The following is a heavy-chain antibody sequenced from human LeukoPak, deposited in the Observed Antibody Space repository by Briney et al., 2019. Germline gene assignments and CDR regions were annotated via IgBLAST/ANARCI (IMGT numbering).Heavy chain of an antibody. CDR2: IIYSGGAT. CDR3: AKDGLYYDGSEHVYYFDS. J-gene: IGHJ4*02. D-gene: IGHD3-22*01. Sequence: GGSLRLSCAASGFTFSRSAMTWVRQGPGTGLEFVASIIYSGGATYYADSVKGRFTISRDNSKNTLYLQMNSLRAGDTALYHCAKDGLYYDGSEHVYYFDSWGQGTLVTVSS. CDR1: GFTFSRSA. V-gene: IGHV3-23*01.